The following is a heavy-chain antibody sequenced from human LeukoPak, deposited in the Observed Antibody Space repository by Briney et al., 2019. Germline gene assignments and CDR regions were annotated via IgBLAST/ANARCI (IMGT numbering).Heavy chain of an antibody. CDR3: ARSAVADTLSAYYFDY. CDR1: GYTFITYD. V-gene: IGHV1-18*01. J-gene: IGHJ4*02. D-gene: IGHD6-19*01. Sequence: GASVKVSCKSSGYTFITYDISWVRQAPGHGLDWMGWISGYNGNTNYAQKLQGRVTMTTDTSTNTAYMDLRSLRSDDTAVYYCARSAVADTLSAYYFDYWGQGTLVTVSS. CDR2: ISGYNGNT.